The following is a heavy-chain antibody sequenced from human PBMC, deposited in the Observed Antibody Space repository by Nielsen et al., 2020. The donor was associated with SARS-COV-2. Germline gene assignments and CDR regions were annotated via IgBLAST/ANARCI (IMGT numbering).Heavy chain of an antibody. D-gene: IGHD6-6*01. CDR3: ARPKYPLGAARKEYFQH. CDR2: INHSGST. J-gene: IGHJ1*01. V-gene: IGHV4-34*01. CDR1: GGSFSGYY. Sequence: SQTLSLTCAVYGGSFSGYYWSWIRQPPGKGLEWIGEINHSGSTNYNPSLKSRVTISVDTSKNQFSLKLSSVTAAGTAVYYCARPKYPLGAARKEYFQHWGQGTLVTVSS.